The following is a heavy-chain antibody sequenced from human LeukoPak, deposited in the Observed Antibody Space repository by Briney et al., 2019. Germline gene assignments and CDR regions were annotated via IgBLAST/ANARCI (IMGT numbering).Heavy chain of an antibody. Sequence: ASVKVSCKASGYTFTSYYIHWVRQAPGQGLEWMGIINPGGGSTGYAQKFQDRVTMTRDTSTSTVYMELSSLRSEDTAVYYCAKDLRWDHPGFDPWGQGTLVIVSS. CDR3: AKDLRWDHPGFDP. D-gene: IGHD4-23*01. V-gene: IGHV1-46*01. CDR1: GYTFTSYY. CDR2: INPGGGST. J-gene: IGHJ5*02.